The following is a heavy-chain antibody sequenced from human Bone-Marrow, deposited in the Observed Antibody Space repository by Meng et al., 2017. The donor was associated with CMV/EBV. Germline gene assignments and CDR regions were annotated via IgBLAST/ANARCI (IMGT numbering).Heavy chain of an antibody. D-gene: IGHD6-19*01. V-gene: IGHV1-69-2*01. CDR1: GYTFTDYY. CDR2: IDPEDGKT. Sequence: VKVSCKVSGYTFTDYYMHWVQQAPGKGLEWMGLIDPEDGKTMYAETFQGRVTITADTSTDTAYMQLSSLRSEDTAVFYCTKGSGWTGAFDYWGQGTLVTVSS. CDR3: TKGSGWTGAFDY. J-gene: IGHJ4*02.